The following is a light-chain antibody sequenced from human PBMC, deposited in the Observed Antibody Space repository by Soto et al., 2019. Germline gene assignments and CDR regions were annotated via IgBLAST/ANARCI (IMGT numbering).Light chain of an antibody. CDR2: GTI. CDR3: QSYASSLSGHNYV. CDR1: SSNIGAGFD. J-gene: IGLJ1*01. Sequence: QSALTQPPSVSGAPGQRVTISCTGSSSNIGAGFDVHWYQQVPGTAPKLLIFGTINRPSGVPDRFSGSKSGTSASLAINGLQAEDEAEYYCQSYASSLSGHNYVFGTGTKVTVL. V-gene: IGLV1-40*01.